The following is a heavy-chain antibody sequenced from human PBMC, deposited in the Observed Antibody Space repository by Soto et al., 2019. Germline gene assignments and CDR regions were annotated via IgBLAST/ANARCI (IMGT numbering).Heavy chain of an antibody. CDR2: TYYRSKWYN. CDR1: GYSVSCNSAA. D-gene: IGHD3-16*01. V-gene: IGHV6-1*01. Sequence: SHTLSLTCAISGYSVSCNSAAWNWIRQSPSRGLEWLGRTYYRSKWYNDYAVSVKSRITVTPDTSKNQFSLHLNSVTPEDTAVYYCAGEFPYYESSDSYFDYWGQGALVTVSS. J-gene: IGHJ4*02. CDR3: AGEFPYYESSDSYFDY.